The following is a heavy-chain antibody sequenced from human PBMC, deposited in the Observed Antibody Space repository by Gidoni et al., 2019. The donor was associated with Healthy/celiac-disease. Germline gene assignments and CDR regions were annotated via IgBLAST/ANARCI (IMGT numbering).Heavy chain of an antibody. CDR2: INHSGST. CDR3: ARFPRADY. Sequence: QLQLPQWGAALLKPSETLSLTCAVYGGSFSGYYWSCIRQHPGKGLEWIGEINHSGSTNYNPSLKSLVTISVDTSKNQSSLKLSSVTAADTSVYYCARFPRADYWGQGTLVTVSS. CDR1: GGSFSGYY. J-gene: IGHJ4*02. V-gene: IGHV4-34*01.